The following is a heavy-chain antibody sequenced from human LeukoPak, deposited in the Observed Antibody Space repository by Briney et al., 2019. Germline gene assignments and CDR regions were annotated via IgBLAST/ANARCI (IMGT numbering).Heavy chain of an antibody. Sequence: SETLSLSCNVSGDSISSHYWSWIRQPPGKGLEWIGYIDHTGSTDCSPSLKSRVTMSVDTSKNQVSLKLSSVTAADTAVYYCARCIVATPLGWFDPWGQGTLVTVSS. V-gene: IGHV4-59*08. CDR3: ARCIVATPLGWFDP. J-gene: IGHJ5*02. D-gene: IGHD5-12*01. CDR1: GDSISSHY. CDR2: IDHTGST.